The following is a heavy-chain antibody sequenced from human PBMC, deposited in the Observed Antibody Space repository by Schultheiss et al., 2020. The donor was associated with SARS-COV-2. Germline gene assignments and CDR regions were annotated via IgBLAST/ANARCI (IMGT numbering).Heavy chain of an antibody. Sequence: SETLSLTCTVSGGSISSYYWGWIRQPPGKGLEWIGSIYHSGSTYYNPSLKSRVTISVDTSKNQFSLKLSSVTAADTAVYYCARGHRHYYGSGTSWFDPWGQGTLVTVSS. CDR3: ARGHRHYYGSGTSWFDP. V-gene: IGHV4-39*07. J-gene: IGHJ5*02. CDR2: IYHSGST. CDR1: GGSISSYY. D-gene: IGHD3-10*01.